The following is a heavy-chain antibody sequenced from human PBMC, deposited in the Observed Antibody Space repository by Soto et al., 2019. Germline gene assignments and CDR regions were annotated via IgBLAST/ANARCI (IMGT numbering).Heavy chain of an antibody. CDR3: AKRSSSWRRAEYFQH. CDR2: ISGSGGST. D-gene: IGHD6-13*01. V-gene: IGHV3-23*01. Sequence: EVQLLESGGGLVQPGGSLRLSCAASGFSFSSYAMSWVRQAPGEGLEWVSAISGSGGSTYYADSVTGRFTISRDNSKNTLYLQRNSLRDEDTAVYYCAKRSSSWRRAEYFQHWGQGSLVTVSA. CDR1: GFSFSSYA. J-gene: IGHJ1*01.